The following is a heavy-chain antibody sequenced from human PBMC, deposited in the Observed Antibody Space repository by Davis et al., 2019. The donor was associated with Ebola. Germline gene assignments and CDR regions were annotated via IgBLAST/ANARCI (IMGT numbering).Heavy chain of an antibody. J-gene: IGHJ6*02. CDR3: ARVGLNYFMDV. Sequence: ASVKVSCKASGYTFTSYGISWVRQAPGQGLEWMGWINPNSGSTSYAQKFQGRVTMTRDTSTSTVYMELSSLRSEDTAVYYCARVGLNYFMDVWGQGTTVTVSS. D-gene: IGHD3-10*01. V-gene: IGHV1-18*04. CDR2: INPNSGST. CDR1: GYTFTSYG.